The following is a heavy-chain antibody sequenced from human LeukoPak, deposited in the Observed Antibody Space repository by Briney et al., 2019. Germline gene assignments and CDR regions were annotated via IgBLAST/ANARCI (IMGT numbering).Heavy chain of an antibody. V-gene: IGHV3-23*01. J-gene: IGHJ4*02. Sequence: GGSLRLSCAASGFTFSSYAMSWVRQAPGKGLEWVSAISGSGGSTYYADSVKGRFTISRDNSKNTLYLQMNSLRAEDTAVYYCAKDGGYSGYDMYYFDYWGQGTLVIVS. CDR3: AKDGGYSGYDMYYFDY. CDR2: ISGSGGST. D-gene: IGHD5-12*01. CDR1: GFTFSSYA.